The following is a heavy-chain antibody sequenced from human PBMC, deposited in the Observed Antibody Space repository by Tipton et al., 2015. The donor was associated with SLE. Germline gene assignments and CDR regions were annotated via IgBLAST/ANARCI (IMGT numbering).Heavy chain of an antibody. CDR3: ARCGSSLTWDYYYMDV. Sequence: TLSLTCAVSRGSFSGYAWNWIRQAPGKGPEWIGEISHSGSTNYNPSLKSRVTISVDTSKNQFSLKLSSVTAADTAVYYCARCGSSLTWDYYYMDVWGKGTTVTISS. J-gene: IGHJ6*03. CDR2: ISHSGST. D-gene: IGHD6-6*01. CDR1: RGSFSGYA. V-gene: IGHV4-34*01.